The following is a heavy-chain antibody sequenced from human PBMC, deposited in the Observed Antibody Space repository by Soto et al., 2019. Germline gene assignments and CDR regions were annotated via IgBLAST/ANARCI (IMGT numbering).Heavy chain of an antibody. V-gene: IGHV2-5*02. CDR2: LYWDDDK. CDR3: AHSRSGLGGANFDY. D-gene: IGHD3-16*01. CDR1: GFSLSTSGVG. J-gene: IGHJ4*02. Sequence: QITLKESGPTLIKPTQTLTLTCTFSGFSLSTSGVGVGWIRQHPGKALEWLALLYWDDDKRYSPSLKSRLTITKDTSKNQVVLTMINMDPVDTATYYCAHSRSGLGGANFDYWGQGTLVTVAS.